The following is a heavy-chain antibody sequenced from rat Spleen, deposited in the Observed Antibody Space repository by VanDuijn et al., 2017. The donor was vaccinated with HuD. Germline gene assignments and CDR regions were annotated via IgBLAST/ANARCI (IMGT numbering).Heavy chain of an antibody. CDR2: ITNTGGST. D-gene: IGHD1-11*01. CDR3: STRDGGYPH. CDR1: GFTFSDYA. V-gene: IGHV5-17*01. Sequence: EVQLVESGGGLVQPGRSLKLSCAASGFTFSDYAMAWVRQAPKKGLEWVASITNTGGSTYYRDSVKGRFTISRDNAKSTLYLQTDSLRSEDTATYYCSTRDGGYPHWGQGVMVTVSS. J-gene: IGHJ2*01.